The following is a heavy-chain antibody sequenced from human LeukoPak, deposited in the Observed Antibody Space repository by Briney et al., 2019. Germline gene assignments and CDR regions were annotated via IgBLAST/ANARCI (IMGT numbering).Heavy chain of an antibody. CDR3: AKYRGSSSWFPNYYFDY. Sequence: GGALRLSCAASGFAFSSYAMSWVRQAPGKGLEWVSAIRGSGGSTYYADSVKGRFTISRDNSKNTLYLQMNSLRAEDTAVYYCAKYRGSSSWFPNYYFDYWGQGTLVTVSS. CDR2: IRGSGGST. D-gene: IGHD1-26*01. J-gene: IGHJ4*02. V-gene: IGHV3-23*01. CDR1: GFAFSSYA.